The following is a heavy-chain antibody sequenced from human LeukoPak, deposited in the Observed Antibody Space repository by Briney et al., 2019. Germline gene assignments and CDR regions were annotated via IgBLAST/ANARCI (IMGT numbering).Heavy chain of an antibody. Sequence: GGSLRLSRAASGFPFRSNWMHGVRPARGRGLGWVSGINGDGNNTNYADSVKGRFTISRDNAKNTLYLQMNSPRGEDTAVYYCARTDYYDRWGQGTLVTVSS. CDR1: GFPFRSNW. CDR3: ARTDYYDR. J-gene: IGHJ4*02. D-gene: IGHD3-22*01. CDR2: INGDGNNT. V-gene: IGHV3-74*01.